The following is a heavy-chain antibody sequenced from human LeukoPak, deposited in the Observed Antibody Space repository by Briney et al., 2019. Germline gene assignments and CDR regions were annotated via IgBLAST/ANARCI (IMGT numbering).Heavy chain of an antibody. D-gene: IGHD6-13*01. J-gene: IGHJ4*02. CDR2: IIPIFGTA. Sequence: SVKVSCKASGGTFISYAITWVRQAPGQGLEWMGRIIPIFGTANYAQKFQGRVTITTDESTSTAYMELSTLRSDDTAVYYCAKERPPGDSSNWFLEGYFDIWGQGTLVTVSS. CDR3: AKERPPGDSSNWFLEGYFDI. CDR1: GGTFISYA. V-gene: IGHV1-69*05.